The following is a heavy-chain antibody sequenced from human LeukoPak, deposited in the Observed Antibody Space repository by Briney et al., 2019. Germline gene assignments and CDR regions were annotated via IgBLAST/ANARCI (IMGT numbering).Heavy chain of an antibody. CDR2: IWYDGSNK. J-gene: IGHJ5*02. CDR3: ARDGTPTAGPFDP. V-gene: IGHV3-33*01. CDR1: GITFSNFG. Sequence: GGSLRLSCAAPGITFSNFGMHWLRQAPGKGLEWVAFIWYDGSNKYYADSVKGRFTISRDNSKNTLYLQMNSLRAEDTAVYYCARDGTPTAGPFDPGGRGTLVTVSS. D-gene: IGHD1-14*01.